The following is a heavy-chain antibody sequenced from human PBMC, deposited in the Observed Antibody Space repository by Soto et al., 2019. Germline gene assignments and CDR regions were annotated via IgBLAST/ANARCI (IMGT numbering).Heavy chain of an antibody. V-gene: IGHV3-48*02. Sequence: GGSLRLSCAASGFTFSSYSMNWVRQAPGKGLEWVSYISSSSRTIYYADSVKGRFTIYRDNAKNPLYLQMNSLRDEDTAVYYCARVRTYSQLDGGGQGTTVTVSS. CDR2: ISSSSRTI. CDR3: ARVRTYSQLDG. D-gene: IGHD2-21*01. J-gene: IGHJ6*02. CDR1: GFTFSSYS.